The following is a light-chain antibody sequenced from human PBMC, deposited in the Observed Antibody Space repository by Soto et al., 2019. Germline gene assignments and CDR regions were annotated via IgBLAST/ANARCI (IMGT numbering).Light chain of an antibody. CDR2: HAS. J-gene: IGKJ1*01. CDR3: QQYNSYS. V-gene: IGKV1-8*01. CDR1: QGISSY. Sequence: SGSTGDRVTITCRASQGISSYLALYQQKPGTAPKLLIYHASNLQSGVPSRFSGSGSGTEFTLTISSMQPDDFATYYCQQYNSYSFGQGTKVDIK.